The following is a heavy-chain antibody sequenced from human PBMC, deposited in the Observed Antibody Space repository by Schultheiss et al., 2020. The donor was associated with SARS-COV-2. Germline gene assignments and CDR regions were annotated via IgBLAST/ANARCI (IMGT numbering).Heavy chain of an antibody. CDR2: IWYDGSNK. D-gene: IGHD6-6*01. J-gene: IGHJ4*02. CDR3: ARDFYKYSSSGPNLGY. Sequence: GESLKISCAASGITFSSYGMHWVRQAPGKGLEWVAVIWYDGSNKYYADSVKGRFTISRDNSKNTLYLQMNSLRAEDTAVYYCARDFYKYSSSGPNLGYWGQGTLVTGSS. V-gene: IGHV3-33*01. CDR1: GITFSSYG.